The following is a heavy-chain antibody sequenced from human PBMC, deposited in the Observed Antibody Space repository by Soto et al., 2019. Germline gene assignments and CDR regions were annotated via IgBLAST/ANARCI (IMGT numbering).Heavy chain of an antibody. CDR3: ARHPHWFTDAFDI. CDR1: GGSISSSSYY. V-gene: IGHV4-39*01. D-gene: IGHD3-10*01. Sequence: SETLSLTCTVSGGSISSSSYYWGWIRQPPGKGLEWIGSIYYSGSTYYNPSLKSRVTISVDTSKNQFSLKLSSVTAADTAVYYCARHPHWFTDAFDIWGQGTMVTVSS. J-gene: IGHJ3*02. CDR2: IYYSGST.